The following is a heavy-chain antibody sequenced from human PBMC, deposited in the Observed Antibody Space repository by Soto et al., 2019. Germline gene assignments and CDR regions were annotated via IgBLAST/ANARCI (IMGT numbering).Heavy chain of an antibody. D-gene: IGHD3-3*01. CDR3: ARYTPPGVTIFGVVIMRRGWFDP. J-gene: IGHJ5*02. CDR2: IYYSGST. V-gene: IGHV4-31*03. CDR1: GGSISSGGYY. Sequence: QVQLQESGPGLVKPSQTLSLTCTVSGGSISSGGYYWSWIRQHPGKGLEWIGYIYYSGSTYYNPSLKSGVTIAVDTSKNQFSLKLSSVTAADTAVYYCARYTPPGVTIFGVVIMRRGWFDPWGQGTLVTVSS.